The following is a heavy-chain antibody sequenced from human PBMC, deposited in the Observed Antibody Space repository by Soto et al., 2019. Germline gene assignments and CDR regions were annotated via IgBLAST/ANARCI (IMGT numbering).Heavy chain of an antibody. D-gene: IGHD5-18*01. Sequence: EVQLVESGGGLVQPGGSLRLSCAASGFTFSSYDMHWVRQATGKGLEWVSAIGTAGDPYYPGSVKGRFTISRENAKNSLYLQMNSLRAGDTVVYYCARGMVSLIGGGMDVWGQGTTVTVSS. CDR3: ARGMVSLIGGGMDV. J-gene: IGHJ6*02. V-gene: IGHV3-13*05. CDR1: GFTFSSYD. CDR2: IGTAGDP.